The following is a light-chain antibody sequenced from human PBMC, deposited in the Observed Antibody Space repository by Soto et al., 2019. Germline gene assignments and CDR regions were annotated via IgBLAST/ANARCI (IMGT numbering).Light chain of an antibody. V-gene: IGKV1-5*03. J-gene: IGKJ1*01. Sequence: DIQMTQSPSTLSASVGDRVSITCRASQSISSWLAWYQQRPGQAPNLLIYKASTLQSGVPSRFSGSGSGTEFTLTISSLQPDDFATYYCHSTWAFGQGTKVDIK. CDR2: KAS. CDR1: QSISSW. CDR3: HSTWA.